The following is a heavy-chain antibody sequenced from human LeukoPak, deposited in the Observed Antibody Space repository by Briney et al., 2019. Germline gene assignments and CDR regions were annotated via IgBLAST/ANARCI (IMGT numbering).Heavy chain of an antibody. CDR1: GFTFSSYW. J-gene: IGHJ5*02. V-gene: IGHV3-7*01. D-gene: IGHD1-1*01. Sequence: GGSLRLPCAASGFTFSSYWMSWVRQAPGKGLEWVANIKQDGSEKYYVDSVKGRFTISRDNAKNSLYLQMNSLRAEDTAVYYCARDRYFGWFDPWGQGTLVTVSS. CDR2: IKQDGSEK. CDR3: ARDRYFGWFDP.